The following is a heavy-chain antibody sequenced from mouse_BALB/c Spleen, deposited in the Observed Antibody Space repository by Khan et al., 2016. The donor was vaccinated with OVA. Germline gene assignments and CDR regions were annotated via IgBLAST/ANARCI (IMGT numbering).Heavy chain of an antibody. J-gene: IGHJ3*01. CDR2: ISYSGST. CDR3: ARSGYEAWFAY. Sequence: EVKLLESGPGLVKPSQSLSLTCTVTGYSITSDYAWNWIRQFPGNKLEWMGYISYSGSTSYNPSLKSRISITRHTSRNQFFLQLKYVTTEDTATYFCARSGYEAWFAYWGQGTLVTVSA. V-gene: IGHV3-2*02. D-gene: IGHD2-14*01. CDR1: GYSITSDYA.